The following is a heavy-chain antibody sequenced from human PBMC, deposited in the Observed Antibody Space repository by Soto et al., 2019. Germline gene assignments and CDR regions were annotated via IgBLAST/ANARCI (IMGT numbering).Heavy chain of an antibody. CDR2: ISGSGGST. CDR3: AKPPHPELLFTMLYYYGMDV. V-gene: IGHV3-23*01. J-gene: IGHJ6*02. D-gene: IGHD1-26*01. CDR1: GFTFSSYA. Sequence: GGSLRLSCAASGFTFSSYAMSWVRQAPGKGLEWVSAISGSGGSTYYADSVKGRFTISRDNSKNTLYLQMNSLRAEDTAVYYCAKPPHPELLFTMLYYYGMDVWGQGTTVTVSS.